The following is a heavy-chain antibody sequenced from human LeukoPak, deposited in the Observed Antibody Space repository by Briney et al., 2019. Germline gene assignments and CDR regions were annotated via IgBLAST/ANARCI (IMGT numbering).Heavy chain of an antibody. CDR1: GFTFSSYE. D-gene: IGHD2-15*01. Sequence: GGSLRLSCAASGFTFSSYEMNWVRQAPGKGLEWVSYISSSGSTIYYADSVKGRFTISRDNAKNSLYLQMNSLRAEDTAVYYCATLGYRSGGSCYWYGMDVWGKGTTVTVSS. CDR3: ATLGYRSGGSCYWYGMDV. J-gene: IGHJ6*04. V-gene: IGHV3-48*03. CDR2: ISSSGSTI.